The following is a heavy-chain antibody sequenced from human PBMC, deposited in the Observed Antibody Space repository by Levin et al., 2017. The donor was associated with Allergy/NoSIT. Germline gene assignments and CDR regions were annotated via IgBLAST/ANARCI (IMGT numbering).Heavy chain of an antibody. Sequence: GGSLRLSCAASGFTFSSYAMSWVRQAPGKGLEWVSAISGSGGSTYYADSVKGRFTISRDNSKNTLYLQMNSLRAEDTAVYYCAKDFNLLRFLEWLSPSFDYWGQGTLVTVSS. CDR3: AKDFNLLRFLEWLSPSFDY. CDR2: ISGSGGST. J-gene: IGHJ4*02. CDR1: GFTFSSYA. V-gene: IGHV3-23*01. D-gene: IGHD3-3*01.